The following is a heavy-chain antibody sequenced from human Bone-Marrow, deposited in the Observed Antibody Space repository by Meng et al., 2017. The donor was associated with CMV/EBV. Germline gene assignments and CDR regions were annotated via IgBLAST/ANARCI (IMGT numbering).Heavy chain of an antibody. CDR3: ARDCCQLRGRNYGMDV. J-gene: IGHJ6*02. CDR1: GFTFSSYE. D-gene: IGHD6-6*01. CDR2: ISSSGSTI. V-gene: IGHV3-48*03. Sequence: GESLKISCAASGFTFSSYEMNWVRQAPGKGLEWVSYISSSGSTIYYADSVKGRFTISRDNAKKLLYLQMNGLRPEDTAVYYCARDCCQLRGRNYGMDVWGQGTTVTVSS.